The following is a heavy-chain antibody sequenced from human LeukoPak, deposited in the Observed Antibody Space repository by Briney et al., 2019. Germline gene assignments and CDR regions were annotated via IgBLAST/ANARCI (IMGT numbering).Heavy chain of an antibody. CDR3: ARFAILPTMRAVDY. CDR1: GGSISSYY. CDR2: IYTSGST. D-gene: IGHD5-12*01. Sequence: PSETLSLTCTVSGGSISSYYWSWIRQPAGKGLEWIGRIYTSGSTNYNPSLKSRVTMSVDTSKNQFSLKLSSVTAADTAVYYCARFAILPTMRAVDYWGQGTPVTVSS. V-gene: IGHV4-4*07. J-gene: IGHJ4*02.